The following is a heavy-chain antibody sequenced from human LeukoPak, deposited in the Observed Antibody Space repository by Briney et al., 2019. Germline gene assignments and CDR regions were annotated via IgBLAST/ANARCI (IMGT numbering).Heavy chain of an antibody. V-gene: IGHV4-59*01. Sequence: ETLSLTCTVSGGSISSYYWNWIRQPPGKGLEWIGYIYYSGSTNYNPSLKSRVTTSVDTSKNQFSLKLSSVTAADTAVYYCARERLGYYDRSGLDYWGQGTLVTVSS. CDR2: IYYSGST. CDR1: GGSISSYY. D-gene: IGHD3-22*01. CDR3: ARERLGYYDRSGLDY. J-gene: IGHJ4*02.